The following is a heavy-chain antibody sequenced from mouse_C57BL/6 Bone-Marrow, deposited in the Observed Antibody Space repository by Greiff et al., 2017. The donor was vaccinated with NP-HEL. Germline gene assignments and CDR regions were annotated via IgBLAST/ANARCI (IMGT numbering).Heavy chain of an antibody. CDR2: INPNYGTT. CDR3: ASSDYYGSSLYWYFDV. D-gene: IGHD1-1*01. V-gene: IGHV1-39*01. Sequence: FELQQSGPELVKPGASVKISCKASGYSFTDYNMNWVKQSNGKSLEWIGVINPNYGTTSYNQKFKGKATLTVDQSSSTAYMQLNSLTSEDSAVYYCASSDYYGSSLYWYFDVWGTGTTVTVSS. J-gene: IGHJ1*03. CDR1: GYSFTDYN.